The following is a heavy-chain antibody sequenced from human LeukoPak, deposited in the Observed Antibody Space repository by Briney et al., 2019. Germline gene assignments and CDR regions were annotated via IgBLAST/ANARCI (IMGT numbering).Heavy chain of an antibody. CDR3: AAGGVYSILDY. V-gene: IGHV1-24*01. CDR1: GSTLTELS. Sequence: ASVKVSCKVSGSTLTELSVHWVRQAPGKGLEWMGGFDPGDDETIYAQKFQGRVTMTEDTSTDTAYMELSSLRSEDTALYYCAAGGVYSILDYWGQGTLVTVSS. CDR2: FDPGDDET. J-gene: IGHJ4*02. D-gene: IGHD5/OR15-5a*01.